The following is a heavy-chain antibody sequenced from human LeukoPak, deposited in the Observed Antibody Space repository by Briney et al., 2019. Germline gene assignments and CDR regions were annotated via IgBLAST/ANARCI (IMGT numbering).Heavy chain of an antibody. CDR2: INPNSGGT. D-gene: IGHD2-15*01. V-gene: IGHV1-2*02. CDR1: GYTFTGYY. Sequence: ASVKVSCKASGYTFTGYYMHWVRPAPGQGLEWMGWINPNSGGTYYAQKFQGRVTMTRDTSISTAYMELSRLRSDDTAVYYCARVAVVSVVYYFDYWGQGTLVTVSS. CDR3: ARVAVVSVVYYFDY. J-gene: IGHJ4*02.